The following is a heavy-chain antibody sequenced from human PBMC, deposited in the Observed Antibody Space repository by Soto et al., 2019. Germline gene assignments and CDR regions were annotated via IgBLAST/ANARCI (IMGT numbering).Heavy chain of an antibody. CDR1: GYVFSIYL. J-gene: IGHJ4*02. CDR3: ASDAHCTSGKCPLVGFDF. V-gene: IGHV5-51*01. Sequence: PGESPNTSWQCSGYVFSIYLLALLRQTPGKGLGWVGFIYPDNSNTMYSPSFQGHVTISADTAVSTTYLQWDTLKPSDAAMYFCASDAHCTSGKCPLVGFDFWGQGTLVTVSS. CDR2: IYPDNSNT. D-gene: IGHD2-8*01.